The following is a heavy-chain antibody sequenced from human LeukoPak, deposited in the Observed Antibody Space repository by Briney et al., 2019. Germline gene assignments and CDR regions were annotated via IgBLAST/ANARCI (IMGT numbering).Heavy chain of an antibody. J-gene: IGHJ4*02. V-gene: IGHV3-73*01. D-gene: IGHD3-22*01. CDR2: IKNKGNNYAT. CDR1: GFTFSASA. Sequence: GGSLRLSCAASGFTFSASAMHWVRQASGKGLEWVGRIKNKGNNYATAYAASVKGRFTISRDDSKNTAYLQMNRLETEDTALYYCTTHAADSSGYYQRDCWGQGTLVTVSS. CDR3: TTHAADSSGYYQRDC.